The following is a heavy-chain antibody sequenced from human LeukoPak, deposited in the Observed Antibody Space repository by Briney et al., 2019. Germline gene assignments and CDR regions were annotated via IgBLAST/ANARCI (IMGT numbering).Heavy chain of an antibody. CDR2: IWYDGSNK. CDR1: GYTFSSYG. V-gene: IGHV3-33*06. Sequence: SXKASGYTFSSYGMHWVRQAPGKGLEWVAVIWYDGSNKYYPDSVKGRFTISRDNSKNTLYLQMNSLRAEDTAVYYCAKDSSVGATGGVFDDWGQGTLVTVSS. D-gene: IGHD1-26*01. CDR3: AKDSSVGATGGVFDD. J-gene: IGHJ5*02.